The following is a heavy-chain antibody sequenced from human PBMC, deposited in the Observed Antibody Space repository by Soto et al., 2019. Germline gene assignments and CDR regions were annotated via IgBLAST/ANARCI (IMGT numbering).Heavy chain of an antibody. CDR2: INPNSGGT. V-gene: IGHV1-2*04. Sequence: ASVKVSFKASGYTFTGYYMHWVRQAPGQGLEWMGWINPNSGGTNYAQKFQGWVTMTRDTSISTAYMELSRLRSDDTAVYYCARALGYCSGGSCRTYYYYYGMDVWGQGTTVTVSS. CDR1: GYTFTGYY. D-gene: IGHD2-15*01. CDR3: ARALGYCSGGSCRTYYYYYGMDV. J-gene: IGHJ6*02.